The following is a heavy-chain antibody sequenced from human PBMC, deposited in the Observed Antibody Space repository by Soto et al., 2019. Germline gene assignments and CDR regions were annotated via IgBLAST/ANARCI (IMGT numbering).Heavy chain of an antibody. J-gene: IGHJ4*02. CDR1: GYTFTSYG. D-gene: IGHD3-22*01. Sequence: ASVKVSCKASGYTFTSYGISWVRQAPGQGLEWMGWISAYNGNTNYAQKLQGRVTMTTDTSTSTAYMELRSLRSDDSAVYYCARSTYCYDSSGYYFDYWGQGTLVTVSS. CDR2: ISAYNGNT. CDR3: ARSTYCYDSSGYYFDY. V-gene: IGHV1-18*01.